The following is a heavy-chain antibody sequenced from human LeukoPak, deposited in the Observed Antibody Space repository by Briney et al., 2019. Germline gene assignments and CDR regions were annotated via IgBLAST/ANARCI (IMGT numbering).Heavy chain of an antibody. D-gene: IGHD3-16*01. Sequence: SETLSLTCTVSGGSISSYFWSWIRQPPGKGLEWIGYVYYSGRTNYNPSLKSRVTISVDTSKKQFSLKLSSATAADTAVYYCARVLDLSKRGLDALDIWGQGTMVTVSS. J-gene: IGHJ3*02. CDR1: GGSISSYF. CDR3: ARVLDLSKRGLDALDI. V-gene: IGHV4-59*01. CDR2: VYYSGRT.